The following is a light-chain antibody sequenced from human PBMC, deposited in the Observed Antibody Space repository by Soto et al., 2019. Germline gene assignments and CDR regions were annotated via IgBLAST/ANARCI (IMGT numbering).Light chain of an antibody. J-gene: IGKJ1*01. Sequence: EIVLTQSPGTLSLSPVERATLSCRASQSVSSSYLAWYQQKPGQAPRLLMYGASSRATGIPDRCSGSGSGTDFTLTISRLEPEDFAVYYCQQYGSSYPWTFGQGTKVDIK. CDR2: GAS. CDR1: QSVSSSY. CDR3: QQYGSSYPWT. V-gene: IGKV3-20*01.